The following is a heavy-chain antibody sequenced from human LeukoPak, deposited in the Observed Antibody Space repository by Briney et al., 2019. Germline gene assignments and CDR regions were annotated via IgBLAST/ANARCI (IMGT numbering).Heavy chain of an antibody. CDR1: GYTFTSED. Sequence: ASVKVSCKASGYTFTSEDINWVRQAPGQGPEWMGWMNPNSGNTGLTQKFQGRVTMTRDTPMTTAYMELNNLKSEDTAVYYCVRARYSSAWFDSWGHGALVIVSS. J-gene: IGHJ5*01. CDR2: MNPNSGNT. D-gene: IGHD6-25*01. CDR3: VRARYSSAWFDS. V-gene: IGHV1-8*01.